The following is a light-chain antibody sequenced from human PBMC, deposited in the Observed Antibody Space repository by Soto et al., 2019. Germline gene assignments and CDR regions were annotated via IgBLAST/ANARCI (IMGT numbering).Light chain of an antibody. J-gene: IGKJ1*01. CDR1: QSISSW. CDR2: DAS. CDR3: QQYNSYSRT. V-gene: IGKV1-5*01. Sequence: DIQMTQSPSTLSASVGDRVTLTCRASQSISSWLAWYQQKPGKAPKLLIYDASSLESGVPSRFSGSGSGTEFTLTISSLQPDDFATYYCQQYNSYSRTFGQGTKVEI.